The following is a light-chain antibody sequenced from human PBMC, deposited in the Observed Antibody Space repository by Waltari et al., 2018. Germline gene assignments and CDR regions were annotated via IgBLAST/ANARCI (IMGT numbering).Light chain of an antibody. J-gene: IGLJ3*02. CDR2: KDS. CDR1: ALPKQY. CDR3: QSADSSGTYP. V-gene: IGLV3-25*03. Sequence: SYELTQPPSVSVSPGQTARITCSGDALPKQYAYWYQQKPGQAPVLVIYKDSERPSGIPGRCSGSSSGTTVTLTISGVQAEDEADYYCQSADSSGTYPFGGGTKLTVL.